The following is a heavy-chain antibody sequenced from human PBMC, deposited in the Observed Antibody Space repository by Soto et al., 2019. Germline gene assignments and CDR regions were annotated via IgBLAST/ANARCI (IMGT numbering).Heavy chain of an antibody. CDR3: ARVRRSSGYYYGY. CDR1: GYTFSTYS. D-gene: IGHD3-22*01. V-gene: IGHV1-3*01. J-gene: IGHJ4*02. CDR2: INGATGQT. Sequence: ASVKVSCKASGYTFSTYSMHWVRQAPGHSLEWMGWINGATGQTRSSQKFQGRVTMTRDTSTSTVYMELSSLRSEDTAVYYCARVRRSSGYYYGYWGQGTPVTVSS.